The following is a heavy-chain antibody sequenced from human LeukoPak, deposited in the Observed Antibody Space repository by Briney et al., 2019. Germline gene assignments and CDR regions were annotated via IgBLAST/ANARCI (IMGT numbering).Heavy chain of an antibody. J-gene: IGHJ4*02. V-gene: IGHV3-7*01. CDR2: VRPDGSET. D-gene: IGHD2-2*01. Sequence: GGSLRLSCAGSGFSFSNYWMSWVRQALGKGLEWVANVRPDGSETQYVGSMKGRFTVSRDNSENSLYLRMSSLRAEDTAVYYCATTTRSSSWDYWGQGTLVTVSS. CDR1: GFSFSNYW. CDR3: ATTTRSSSWDY.